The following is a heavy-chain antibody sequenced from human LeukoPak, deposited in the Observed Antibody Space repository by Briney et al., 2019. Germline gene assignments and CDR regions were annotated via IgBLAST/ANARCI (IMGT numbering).Heavy chain of an antibody. CDR3: ASPRGYSGYDLGFDY. Sequence: GGSLRLSCAASGFTFSSYAMHWVRQAPGKGLEWVAVISYDGSNKYYADSVKGRFTISRDNSKNTLYLQMNSVRAEDTGVYYCASPRGYSGYDLGFDYWGQGTLVTVSS. D-gene: IGHD5-12*01. V-gene: IGHV3-30*04. CDR2: ISYDGSNK. CDR1: GFTFSSYA. J-gene: IGHJ4*02.